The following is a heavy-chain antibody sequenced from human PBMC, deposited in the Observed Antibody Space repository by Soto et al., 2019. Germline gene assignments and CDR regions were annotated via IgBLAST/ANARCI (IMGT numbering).Heavy chain of an antibody. CDR2: IYPGDSDT. CDR1: GYTFTDYL. CDR3: ARTITNLRYYYYALDV. J-gene: IGHJ6*02. V-gene: IGHV5-51*01. Sequence: PGESLKISCKGSGYTFTDYLIGWVRQLPGKGLEWMGIIYPGDSDTRYSPSFQGHVTITVDKSTSTAYLQWNTLKASDTAMYYCARTITNLRYYYYALDVWGQGTTVTVSS. D-gene: IGHD2-8*01.